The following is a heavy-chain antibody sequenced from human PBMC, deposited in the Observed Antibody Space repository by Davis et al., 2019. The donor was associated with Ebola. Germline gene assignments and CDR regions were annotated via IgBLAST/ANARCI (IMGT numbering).Heavy chain of an antibody. J-gene: IGHJ4*02. CDR3: ASIYDSSGYRWGVIDY. CDR2: ISYDGSNK. CDR1: GFTFSSYG. D-gene: IGHD3-22*01. Sequence: GESLKISCAASGFTFSSYGMHWVRQAPGKGLEWVAVISYDGSNKYYADSVKGRFTISRDNSKNTLYLQMNSLRAEDTAVYYCASIYDSSGYRWGVIDYWGQGTLVTVSS. V-gene: IGHV3-30*03.